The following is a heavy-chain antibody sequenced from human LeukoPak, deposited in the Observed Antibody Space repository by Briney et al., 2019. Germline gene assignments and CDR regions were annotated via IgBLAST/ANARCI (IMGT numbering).Heavy chain of an antibody. CDR1: GGSISSGDYY. CDR2: IYYSGST. D-gene: IGHD3-3*01. V-gene: IGHV4-30-4*01. CDR3: ARDPSRGYDFWSGYYPGWYFDL. J-gene: IGHJ2*01. Sequence: SETLSLTCTVSGGSISSGDYYWSWIRQPPGKGLEWIGYIYYSGSTYYNPSLKSRVTISVDTSKNQFSLKLSSVTAADTAVYYCARDPSRGYDFWSGYYPGWYFDLWGRGTLVTVSS.